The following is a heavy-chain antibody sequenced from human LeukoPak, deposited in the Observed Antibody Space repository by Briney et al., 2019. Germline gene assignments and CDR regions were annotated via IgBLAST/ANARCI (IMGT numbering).Heavy chain of an antibody. D-gene: IGHD2-15*01. CDR2: ISGSGRTT. CDR3: AKNVVVKRYIDY. J-gene: IGHJ4*02. CDR1: GFTFSNHA. Sequence: GGPLRLSCAASGFTFSNHAMSWVRQTPGKGLQWVSVISGSGRTTEYADSVKGRFTISRDNSKNTLSLQMNSLRVEDTAIYYCAKNVVVKRYIDYWGQGTLVTVSS. V-gene: IGHV3-23*01.